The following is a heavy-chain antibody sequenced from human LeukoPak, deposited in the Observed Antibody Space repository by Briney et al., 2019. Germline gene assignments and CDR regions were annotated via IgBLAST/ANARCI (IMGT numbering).Heavy chain of an antibody. CDR2: IYTTEST. CDR3: ARAPGFGPNSFDY. Sequence: PSETLSLICTVSGGYIGSYYWSWIRQPAGKGLEWIGRIYTTESTNYNPSLKSRVTMSVDMSTNQFSLKLSSVTAADTAIYYCARAPGFGPNSFDYWRQGTLGTVSS. V-gene: IGHV4-4*07. D-gene: IGHD3-10*01. J-gene: IGHJ4*02. CDR1: GGYIGSYY.